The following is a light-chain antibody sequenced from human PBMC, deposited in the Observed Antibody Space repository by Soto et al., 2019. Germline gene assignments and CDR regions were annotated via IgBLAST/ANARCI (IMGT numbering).Light chain of an antibody. V-gene: IGKV4-1*01. CDR3: QQYYSPPRYT. CDR1: QNVLYSSNNKHL. CDR2: WAS. J-gene: IGKJ2*01. Sequence: DIVMTQSPEYLAVSLGERATINCTSSQNVLYSSNNKHLIAWYQQKPGQPPKLLIYWASTRESGVPDRFSGSGSCRDFALTIISLQSEDVAVYYCQQYYSPPRYTFGQGTRLEIK.